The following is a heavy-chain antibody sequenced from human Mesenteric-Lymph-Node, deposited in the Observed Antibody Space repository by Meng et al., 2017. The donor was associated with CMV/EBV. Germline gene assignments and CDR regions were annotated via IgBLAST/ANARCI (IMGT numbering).Heavy chain of an antibody. CDR3: ARESADCSGGSCYSGNGFDP. Sequence: FSSYAISWVRQAPGQGLEWMGGIIPILGIANYAQKFQGRVTITADKSTSTAYMELSSLRSEDTAVYYCARESADCSGGSCYSGNGFDPWGQGTLVTVSS. D-gene: IGHD2-15*01. V-gene: IGHV1-69*10. CDR1: FSSYA. J-gene: IGHJ5*02. CDR2: IIPILGIA.